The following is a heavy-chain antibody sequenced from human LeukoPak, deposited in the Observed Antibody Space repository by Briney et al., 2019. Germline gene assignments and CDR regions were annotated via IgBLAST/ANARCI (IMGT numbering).Heavy chain of an antibody. V-gene: IGHV1-46*01. Sequence: ASVKVSCKASGYTFTSYYMHWVRQAPGQGLEWMGIINPSGGSTSYAQKFQGRVTMTRDTSTSTVYMELSSLRFEDTAVYYCARTLPAAGRSYYYGMDVWGQGTTVTVSS. CDR3: ARTLPAAGRSYYYGMDV. D-gene: IGHD2-2*01. J-gene: IGHJ6*02. CDR1: GYTFTSYY. CDR2: INPSGGST.